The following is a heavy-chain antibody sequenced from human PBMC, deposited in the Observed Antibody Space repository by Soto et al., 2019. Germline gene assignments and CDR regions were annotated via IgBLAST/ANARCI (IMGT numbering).Heavy chain of an antibody. CDR1: GFTFSNYG. CDR2: IWYDGSNK. J-gene: IGHJ4*02. D-gene: IGHD1-26*01. Sequence: GGSLRLSCAASGFTFSNYGMHWVRQAPGKGLEWVAVIWYDGSNKYYVDSVKGRFTISRDNSKNTLYLQMNSLRAEDTAVYYCARTARGSYYNIDYWGQGALVTVSS. V-gene: IGHV3-33*01. CDR3: ARTARGSYYNIDY.